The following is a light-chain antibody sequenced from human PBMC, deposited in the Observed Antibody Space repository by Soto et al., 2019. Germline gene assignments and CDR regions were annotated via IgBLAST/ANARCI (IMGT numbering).Light chain of an antibody. J-gene: IGLJ3*02. CDR1: SSDVGGYNY. CDR2: EVS. V-gene: IGLV2-8*01. Sequence: QSALTQPPSASGSRGQSVTISCTGTSSDVGGYNYVSWYQQHPGKAPKLMIDEVSKRPSGVPDRFSGSKSGNTASLTVSGLQPEDEADYYCSSYAGSKNLGVFGGGTKLTVL. CDR3: SSYAGSKNLGV.